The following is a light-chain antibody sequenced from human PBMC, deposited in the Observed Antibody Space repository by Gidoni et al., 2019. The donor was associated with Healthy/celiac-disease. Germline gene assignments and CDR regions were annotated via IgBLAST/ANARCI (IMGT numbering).Light chain of an antibody. J-gene: IGKJ1*01. CDR1: QSVSSSY. Sequence: IVLTQSPGTLSLSPGASATLTCRASQSVSSSYLAWYQQKPGQAPRLLIYGASSRATGIPDRFSGSGSGTDFTLTISRLEPEDFAVYYCQQYGSSPGTFGQGTKVEIK. CDR3: QQYGSSPGT. V-gene: IGKV3-20*01. CDR2: GAS.